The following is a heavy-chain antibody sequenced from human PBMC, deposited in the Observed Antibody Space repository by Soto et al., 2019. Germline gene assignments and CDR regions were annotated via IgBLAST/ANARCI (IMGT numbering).Heavy chain of an antibody. Sequence: QVHLVQSGAEVKQPGASVRVSCKASGYTFTNYDITWVRQATGQGLEWMGWMNPDSENTGSPQKCQGRVTQDVNTFINTAYMELPSLRSEDTAGYYSTMAKFEARTYFGLDVGGQGTRVTVPS. CDR3: TMAKFEARTYFGLDV. CDR1: GYTFTNYD. D-gene: IGHD5-12*01. V-gene: IGHV1-8*01. CDR2: MNPDSENT. J-gene: IGHJ6*02.